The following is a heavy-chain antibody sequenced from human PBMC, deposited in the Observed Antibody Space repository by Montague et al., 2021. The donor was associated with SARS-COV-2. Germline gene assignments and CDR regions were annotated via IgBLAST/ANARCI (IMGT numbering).Heavy chain of an antibody. CDR2: TNSDGRST. V-gene: IGHV3-74*03. J-gene: IGHJ5*02. CDR3: VREVGLVVARTLGRLDP. D-gene: IGHD2-21*01. Sequence: SLRLSCAVSGFTFSEYWMHWARQAPGKGLEWVSRTNSDGRSTTYADSVKGRFTISRDNAKNMLYLQMNSLRGEDTAVYYCVREVGLVVARTLGRLDPWGQGTLVTVSS. CDR1: GFTFSEYW.